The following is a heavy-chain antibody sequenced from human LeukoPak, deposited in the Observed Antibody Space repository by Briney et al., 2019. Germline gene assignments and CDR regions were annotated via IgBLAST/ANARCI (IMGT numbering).Heavy chain of an antibody. CDR2: IKSETDGGTT. CDR3: TTEFLYVAMVPHFGY. J-gene: IGHJ4*02. D-gene: IGHD5-18*01. V-gene: IGHV3-15*01. Sequence: PGGALRLSCAASGFTFSNAWMSWVRQAPGRGLEWVGRIKSETDGGTTDYAAPVKGRFTISRDDSKNTLYLQINSLKTEDTAVYYCTTEFLYVAMVPHFGYWGQGTLVTVSS. CDR1: GFTFSNAW.